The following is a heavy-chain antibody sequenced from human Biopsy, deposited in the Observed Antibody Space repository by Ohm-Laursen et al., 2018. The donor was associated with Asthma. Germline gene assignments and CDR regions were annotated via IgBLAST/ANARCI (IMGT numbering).Heavy chain of an antibody. J-gene: IGHJ4*02. CDR1: GGTFATFA. D-gene: IGHD2-15*01. Sequence: SETPSWKPLGGTFATFAIGWVRPDPGQGLEWMVGPNSAFGTKTNPQKFQDTVTITADDSTSTVYMELSSLRSEDTAVYYCARKAGSCISRSCYSFDFWGQGTLVTVSS. V-gene: IGHV1-69*13. CDR2: PNSAFGTK. CDR3: ARKAGSCISRSCYSFDF.